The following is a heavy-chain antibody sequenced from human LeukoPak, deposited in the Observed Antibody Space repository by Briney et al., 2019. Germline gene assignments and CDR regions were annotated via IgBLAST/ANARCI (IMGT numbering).Heavy chain of an antibody. CDR3: ARDSWALSYYFDY. V-gene: IGHV1-2*02. J-gene: IGHJ4*02. CDR2: INPNSGGT. CDR1: GYTFTGYY. D-gene: IGHD2/OR15-2a*01. Sequence: ASVKVSCKASGYTFTGYYMHWVRQAPGQGDEWMGWINPNSGGTNYAQKFQGRVTMTRDTSISTAYMELSRLRSDDTAVYYCARDSWALSYYFDYWGQGTLVTVSS.